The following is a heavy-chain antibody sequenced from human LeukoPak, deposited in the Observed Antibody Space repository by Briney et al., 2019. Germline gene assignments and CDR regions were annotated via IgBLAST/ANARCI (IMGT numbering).Heavy chain of an antibody. Sequence: SEILSLTCTVSGGSISSYYWNWIRQPPGKGLEWIGYIYFSGSTSYNPSLKSRVTISVDRSKNQFSLKLSSVAAADTAVYYCARSYDTNFDYWGQGTLVTVSS. CDR3: ARSYDTNFDY. CDR2: IYFSGST. D-gene: IGHD3-3*01. J-gene: IGHJ4*02. V-gene: IGHV4-59*01. CDR1: GGSISSYY.